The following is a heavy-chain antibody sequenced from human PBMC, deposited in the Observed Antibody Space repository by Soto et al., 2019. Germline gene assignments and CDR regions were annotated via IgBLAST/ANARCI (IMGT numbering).Heavy chain of an antibody. CDR3: AREGQAPYYYYGMDV. Sequence: QVQVVQSGDEVKKPGASVKVSCKASGYTFTNYGFSWVRQAPGQGLEWMGWISGYNGNTKYAEKFQGRVTMTTDTSPSTAHMERRSLRSDDTAVYYCAREGQAPYYYYGMDVWGQGTAVTVSS. CDR1: GYTFTNYG. V-gene: IGHV1-18*01. J-gene: IGHJ6*02. CDR2: ISGYNGNT.